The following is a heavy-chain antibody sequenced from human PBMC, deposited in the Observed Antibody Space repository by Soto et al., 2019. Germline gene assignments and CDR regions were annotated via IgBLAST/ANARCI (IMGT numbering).Heavy chain of an antibody. V-gene: IGHV3-23*01. Sequence: PGGSLRLSCAASGFTFSSYAMSWVRQAPGKGLEWVSAISGSGGSTYYADSVKGRFTISRDNSKNTLYLQMNSLRAEDTAVYYCAKSYYYDSSGYSLIGYFQHWGQGTLVTVSS. CDR3: AKSYYYDSSGYSLIGYFQH. J-gene: IGHJ1*01. D-gene: IGHD3-22*01. CDR2: ISGSGGST. CDR1: GFTFSSYA.